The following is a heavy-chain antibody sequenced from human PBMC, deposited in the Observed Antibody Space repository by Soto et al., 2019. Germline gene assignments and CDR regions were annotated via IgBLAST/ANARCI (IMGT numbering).Heavy chain of an antibody. J-gene: IGHJ4*02. CDR1: GYTFTSYY. V-gene: IGHV1-46*01. D-gene: IGHD3-16*02. Sequence: SVTVYCKASGYTFTSYYMHWVRQAPGQGLECMGIINPSGGSTNYRPSLKSRVTISVDTSKNQFSLKLSSVTAADTAVYYCARADLHDYVWGTDRYKYYFDYWGQGSLVTVSS. CDR3: ARADLHDYVWGTDRYKYYFDY. CDR2: INPSGGST.